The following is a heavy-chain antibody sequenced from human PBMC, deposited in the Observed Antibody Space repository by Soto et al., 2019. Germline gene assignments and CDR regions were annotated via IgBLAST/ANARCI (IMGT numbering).Heavy chain of an antibody. Sequence: ASVKVSCKASGYTFSNFAMHWVRQAPGQRLEWMGWINAGNWNTKYSQKFQGRVTITRDTSASTAYMELSSLRSEDTAVYYCARDRRVGVRGVMLEPMDVWGQGTTVTVSS. CDR1: GYTFSNFA. J-gene: IGHJ6*02. V-gene: IGHV1-3*01. CDR3: ARDRRVGVRGVMLEPMDV. CDR2: INAGNWNT. D-gene: IGHD3-10*01.